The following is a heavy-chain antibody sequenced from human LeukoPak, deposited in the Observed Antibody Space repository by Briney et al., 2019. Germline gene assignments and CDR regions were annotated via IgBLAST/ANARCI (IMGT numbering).Heavy chain of an antibody. Sequence: GGSLRLSCAASGFTFSSYWMSWVRQAPGKGLEWVANIKQDGSEKYYVDSVKGRFTISRDNAKNSLYLQMNSLRAEDTAVYYCARTVAAGAGDHYFDSWGQGTLVTVSS. CDR1: GFTFSSYW. CDR2: IKQDGSEK. CDR3: ARTVAAGAGDHYFDS. V-gene: IGHV3-7*01. D-gene: IGHD6-13*01. J-gene: IGHJ4*02.